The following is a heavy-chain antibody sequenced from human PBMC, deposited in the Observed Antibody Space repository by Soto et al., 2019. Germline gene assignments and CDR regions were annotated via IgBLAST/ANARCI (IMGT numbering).Heavy chain of an antibody. J-gene: IGHJ4*02. D-gene: IGHD4-17*01. CDR2: IHYSGTT. V-gene: IGHV4-59*01. CDR1: AGSISTYY. Sequence: QVQLQESGPGLVKPSETLSLTCIVSAGSISTYYWSWIRQPPGKGLEWIGYIHYSGTTNSNTSLKXRXTXSXYTSKNQFSLKLSSVTAADTAVYYCARGPSVTYLDYWGQGTLVTVSS. CDR3: ARGPSVTYLDY.